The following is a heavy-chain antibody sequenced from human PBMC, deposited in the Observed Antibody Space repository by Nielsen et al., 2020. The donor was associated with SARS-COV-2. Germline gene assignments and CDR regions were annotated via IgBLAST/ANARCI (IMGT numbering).Heavy chain of an antibody. Sequence: GESLKISCAASGFTFSSYSMNWVRQAPGKGLEWVSFISSSSSYIYYADSVKGRFTISRDNAKNSLYLQMNSLRAEDTAVYYCARDRAVGAIFDYWGQGTLVTVSS. CDR1: GFTFSSYS. CDR3: ARDRAVGAIFDY. D-gene: IGHD1-26*01. J-gene: IGHJ4*02. V-gene: IGHV3-21*01. CDR2: ISSSSSYI.